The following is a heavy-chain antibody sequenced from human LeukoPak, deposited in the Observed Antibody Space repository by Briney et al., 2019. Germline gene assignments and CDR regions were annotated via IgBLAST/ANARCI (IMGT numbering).Heavy chain of an antibody. D-gene: IGHD6-13*01. Sequence: AGGSLRLSCAASGFTFSDYYMSWVRQAPGKGLEWVSYISSSGSTIYYADSVKGRFTISRDNAKNSLYLQMNSLRAEDTAVYYCAKRAAPGPTHFDYWGQGTLVTVSS. CDR1: GFTFSDYY. CDR3: AKRAAPGPTHFDY. V-gene: IGHV3-11*01. CDR2: ISSSGSTI. J-gene: IGHJ4*02.